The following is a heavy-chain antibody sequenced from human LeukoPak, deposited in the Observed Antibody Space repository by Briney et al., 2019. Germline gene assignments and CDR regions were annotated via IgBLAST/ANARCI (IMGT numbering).Heavy chain of an antibody. CDR3: ATYTHWVAGDV. V-gene: IGHV3-7*01. CDR1: GFTFSDSW. J-gene: IGHJ6*02. D-gene: IGHD3-16*01. Sequence: GGSLRLSCAASGFTFSDSWMSWVRQAPGRGLEWVANMNQDGSAKDYVDSVKGRFTISRDNARNSLYLQMSSLRAEDTAVYYCATYTHWVAGDVWGQGTTVTVSS. CDR2: MNQDGSAK.